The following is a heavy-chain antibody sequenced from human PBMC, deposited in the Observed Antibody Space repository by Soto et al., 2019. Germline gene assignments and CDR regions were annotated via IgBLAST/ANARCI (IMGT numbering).Heavy chain of an antibody. D-gene: IGHD4-17*01. CDR3: ARRTVTTYHYFDY. Sequence: VGSLRLSCVASGFTFSTYDMNWVRQAPGKGLEWVSSINRASIYIYYADSVRGRFTISRDNAKNSLYPQMDSLRVEDTAVYYCARRTVTTYHYFDYCGQRTLVTVSS. CDR2: INRASIYI. J-gene: IGHJ4*02. V-gene: IGHV3-21*01. CDR1: GFTFSTYD.